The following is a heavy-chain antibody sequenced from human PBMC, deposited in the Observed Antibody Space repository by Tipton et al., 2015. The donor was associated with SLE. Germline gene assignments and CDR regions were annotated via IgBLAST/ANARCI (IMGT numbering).Heavy chain of an antibody. CDR3: ARDPSSSWGGSRSFDL. CDR2: IYTSGST. Sequence: TLSLTCTVSGGSISSHYWSWIRQPPGKGLEWIGYIYTSGSTNYNPSLKSRVTISVDTSKNQFSLKLTSVTAADTAVYYCARDPSSSWGGSRSFDLWGRGTLVTVSS. V-gene: IGHV4-59*11. J-gene: IGHJ2*01. CDR1: GGSISSHY. D-gene: IGHD6-13*01.